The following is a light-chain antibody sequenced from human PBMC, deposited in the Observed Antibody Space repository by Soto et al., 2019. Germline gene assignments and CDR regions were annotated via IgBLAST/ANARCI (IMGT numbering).Light chain of an antibody. CDR3: QQYNNWWT. V-gene: IGKV3-15*01. CDR1: QSVSSN. Sequence: EIVMTQSPATLSVSPGERATLSCRASQSVSSNLAWYQQKPGQAPRLLIYGASTRATGIPARCSGSGSGTELTLTNSSLQSEDFAVYYCQQYNNWWTFGQGTKVEIK. J-gene: IGKJ1*01. CDR2: GAS.